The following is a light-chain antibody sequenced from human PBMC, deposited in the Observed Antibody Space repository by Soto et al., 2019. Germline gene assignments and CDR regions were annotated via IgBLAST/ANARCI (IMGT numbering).Light chain of an antibody. Sequence: EIVLTQSPGTLSLSPGERATLSCRASQSISSSYLAWYQQKPGQAPRLLVYGASSRATGIPDRFSGSGSGTDFPLTISRLEPEDFAVYYCQQYGSSRFTFGPGTKVDI. CDR3: QQYGSSRFT. J-gene: IGKJ3*01. CDR1: QSISSSY. CDR2: GAS. V-gene: IGKV3-20*01.